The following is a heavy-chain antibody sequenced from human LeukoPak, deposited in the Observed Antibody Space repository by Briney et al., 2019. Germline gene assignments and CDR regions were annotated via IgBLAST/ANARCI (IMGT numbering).Heavy chain of an antibody. CDR3: ARDNSLGDNAWWFDP. CDR2: INPTGDST. D-gene: IGHD1-26*01. CDR1: GYTFTSYY. V-gene: IGHV1-46*01. Sequence: VASVKVSCKASGYTFTSYYMHWVRQAPGQGLEWMGLINPTGDSTGYAQKFQGRITMTRDMSTSTDYMELSSLRSEDTAIYYCARDNSLGDNAWWFDPWGQGTLVTVSS. J-gene: IGHJ5*02.